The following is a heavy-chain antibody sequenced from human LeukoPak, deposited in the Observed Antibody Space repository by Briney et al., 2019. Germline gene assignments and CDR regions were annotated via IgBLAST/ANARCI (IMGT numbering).Heavy chain of an antibody. CDR3: ASHRVFAFDV. J-gene: IGHJ3*01. Sequence: GGSLRLSCVASGFTFSPYAMHWVRQGPGKGLEWVAVISSGGTTKYYTDSVKGRFTISRDGSKNTLYLHLNSLRLDDTAVYHCASHRVFAFDVWGQGRMVTVSS. CDR1: GFTFSPYA. CDR2: ISSGGTTK. V-gene: IGHV3-30-3*01. D-gene: IGHD5/OR15-5a*01.